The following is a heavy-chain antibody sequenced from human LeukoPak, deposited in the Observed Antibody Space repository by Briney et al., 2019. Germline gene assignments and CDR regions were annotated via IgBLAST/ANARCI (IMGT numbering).Heavy chain of an antibody. CDR3: VRGRYSSGWFKDKNWFDP. D-gene: IGHD6-19*01. V-gene: IGHV4-39*07. Sequence: SETLSLTCTVSGGSISSSNYYWGWIRQPPGKGLEWIAYIHHSGTTYYNPSLKSRATISVDTSKNQFSLKLSSVTAADTAVYYCVRGRYSSGWFKDKNWFDPWGQGIPVTVSS. CDR2: IHHSGTT. J-gene: IGHJ5*02. CDR1: GGSISSSNYY.